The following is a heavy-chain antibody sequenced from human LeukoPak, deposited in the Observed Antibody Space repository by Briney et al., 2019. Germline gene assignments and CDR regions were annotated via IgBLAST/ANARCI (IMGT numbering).Heavy chain of an antibody. J-gene: IGHJ4*02. Sequence: PSETLSLTCTVSGGSISSSSYYWGWIRQPPGKGLEWIGSIYYSGSTYYNPSLKSRVTISVDKSKNQFSLKLSSVTAADTAVYYCARGYSSTWYRVDYWGQGTLVTVSS. V-gene: IGHV4-39*07. CDR2: IYYSGST. D-gene: IGHD6-13*01. CDR3: ARGYSSTWYRVDY. CDR1: GGSISSSSYY.